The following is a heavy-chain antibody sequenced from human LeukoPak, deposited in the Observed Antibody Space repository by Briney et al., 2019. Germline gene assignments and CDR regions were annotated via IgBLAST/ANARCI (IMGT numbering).Heavy chain of an antibody. Sequence: EASVKVSCKASGYTFTSYGISWVRQAPGQGFEWMGWISAYNGNTNYAQKLQGRVTMTTDTSTSTAYMELRSLRSDDTAVYYCARVLGGSYYRSGYFDYWGQGTLVTVSS. J-gene: IGHJ4*02. CDR1: GYTFTSYG. CDR2: ISAYNGNT. CDR3: ARVLGGSYYRSGYFDY. D-gene: IGHD1-26*01. V-gene: IGHV1-18*01.